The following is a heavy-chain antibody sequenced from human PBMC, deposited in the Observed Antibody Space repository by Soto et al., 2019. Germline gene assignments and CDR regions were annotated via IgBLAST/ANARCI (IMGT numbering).Heavy chain of an antibody. CDR2: ISGSGGST. J-gene: IGHJ4*02. CDR1: GFTFSSYA. Sequence: PGGSLRLSCAASGFTFSSYAMSWVRQAPGKGLEWVSAISGSGGSTYYADSVKGRFTISRDNSKNTLYLQMNSLRAEDTAVYYSAKDLGYDFWSGYYGAADYWGQGTLVTVSS. V-gene: IGHV3-23*01. D-gene: IGHD3-3*01. CDR3: AKDLGYDFWSGYYGAADY.